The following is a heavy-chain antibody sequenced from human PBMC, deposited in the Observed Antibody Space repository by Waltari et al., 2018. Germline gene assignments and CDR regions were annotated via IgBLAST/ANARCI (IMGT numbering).Heavy chain of an antibody. D-gene: IGHD3-16*01. CDR3: ARELWVGGPIEYYYYGMDV. Sequence: QVQLVESGGGVVQPGRSLRLSCAASGFTFSSYAMHWVRQAPGKGLEWVAVISYDGSNKYYADSVKGRFTISRDNSKNTLYLQMNSLRAEDTAVYYCARELWVGGPIEYYYYGMDVWGQGTTVTVSS. CDR1: GFTFSSYA. J-gene: IGHJ6*02. V-gene: IGHV3-30-3*01. CDR2: ISYDGSNK.